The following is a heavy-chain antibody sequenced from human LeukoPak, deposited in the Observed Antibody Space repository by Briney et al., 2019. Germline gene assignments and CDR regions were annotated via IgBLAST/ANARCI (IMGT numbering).Heavy chain of an antibody. J-gene: IGHJ4*02. CDR2: MNPNSGNT. CDR1: GYTFTSYD. Sequence: VASVKVSCTASGYTFTSYDINWVRQATGQGLEWMGWMNPNSGNTGYAQKFQGRVTMTTDTSTSTPYMEMRSLRSDDTAVYYCARHQWGYDSSGYYPFGYWGQGTLVTVSS. D-gene: IGHD3-22*01. CDR3: ARHQWGYDSSGYYPFGY. V-gene: IGHV1-8*02.